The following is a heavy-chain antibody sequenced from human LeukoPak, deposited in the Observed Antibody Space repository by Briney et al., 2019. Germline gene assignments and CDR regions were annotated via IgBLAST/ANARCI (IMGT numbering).Heavy chain of an antibody. Sequence: GGSLRLSCAASGFTFSSYGMHWVRQAPGKGLEWVAFIRYDGSNKYYADSVKGRFTISRDNSKNTLYLQMNSLRAEDTAVYYCARELVVVPAAIRGDAFDIWGQGTMVTVSS. CDR2: IRYDGSNK. CDR3: ARELVVVPAAIRGDAFDI. V-gene: IGHV3-30*02. D-gene: IGHD2-2*01. J-gene: IGHJ3*02. CDR1: GFTFSSYG.